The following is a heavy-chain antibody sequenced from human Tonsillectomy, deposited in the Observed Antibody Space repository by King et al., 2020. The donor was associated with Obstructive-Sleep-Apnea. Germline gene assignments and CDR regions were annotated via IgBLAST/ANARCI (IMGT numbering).Heavy chain of an antibody. Sequence: DVQLVESGGGWVQPGRSLRLSCAASGFTFDDYAMHWVRQAPGKGLEWVSGINWKRGSRAHADFVKGRFSISRDNAKNSLYLQMNSLRVEDTAVYYCAKDTAGGTWRFWYFDLWGRGTLVTVSS. V-gene: IGHV3-9*01. D-gene: IGHD6-25*01. CDR2: INWKRGSR. CDR3: AKDTAGGTWRFWYFDL. CDR1: GFTFDDYA. J-gene: IGHJ2*01.